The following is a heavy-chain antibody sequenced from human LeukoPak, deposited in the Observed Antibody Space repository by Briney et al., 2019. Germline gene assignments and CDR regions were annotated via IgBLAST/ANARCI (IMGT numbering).Heavy chain of an antibody. V-gene: IGHV3-30*02. CDR1: GFTFSSYG. CDR3: AKRLWEPRRFDY. J-gene: IGHJ4*02. D-gene: IGHD1-26*01. Sequence: GGSLRLSCAASGFTFSSYGMHWVRQAPGKGLEWVAFIRYDGSNKYYADSVKGRFTISRDNSKNTLYLQMNSLRAEDTAVYYCAKRLWEPRRFDYWGQGTLVTVSS. CDR2: IRYDGSNK.